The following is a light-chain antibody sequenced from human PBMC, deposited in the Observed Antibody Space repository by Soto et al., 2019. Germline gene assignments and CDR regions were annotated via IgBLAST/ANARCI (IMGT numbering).Light chain of an antibody. Sequence: DIHMTQSASTLSLSVGDRGTITFLASQTISSWLAWYQQKPGKAPKLLIYKASTLKSGVPSRFSGSGSGTEFTLTISSLEPEDFAVYYCQQRSNWPPITFGQGTRLEIK. CDR2: KAS. J-gene: IGKJ5*01. V-gene: IGKV1-5*03. CDR1: QTISSW. CDR3: QQRSNWPPIT.